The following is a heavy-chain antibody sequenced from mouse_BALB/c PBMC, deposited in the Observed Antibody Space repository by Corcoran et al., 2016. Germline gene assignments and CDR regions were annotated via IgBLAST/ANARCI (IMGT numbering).Heavy chain of an antibody. J-gene: IGHJ3*01. CDR3: ARSFWFAY. CDR2: INPYNGAT. V-gene: IGHV1-26*01. CDR1: GYSFIDYS. Sequence: EVQLQQSGPELVKPGASVKISCKASGYSFIDYSMHWVKQSHVKSLEWIGRINPYNGATSYNQNFKDKANLTVDKSSSTTYMEFHSLTSEDSAVYYCARSFWFAYWGQGTLVTVSA.